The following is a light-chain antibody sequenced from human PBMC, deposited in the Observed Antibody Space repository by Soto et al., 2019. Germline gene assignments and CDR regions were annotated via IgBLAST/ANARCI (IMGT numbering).Light chain of an antibody. Sequence: QSVLTQPASVSGSPGQSITISCTGTSSDVGGYNSVSWYQQHPGKAPKLMIYEVSNRPSGVSNRFSGSKSGNTASLTISGLQAEDEADYYCGSYTTSSTLLYVFGTGTKVTVL. V-gene: IGLV2-14*01. CDR2: EVS. CDR3: GSYTTSSTLLYV. J-gene: IGLJ1*01. CDR1: SSDVGGYNS.